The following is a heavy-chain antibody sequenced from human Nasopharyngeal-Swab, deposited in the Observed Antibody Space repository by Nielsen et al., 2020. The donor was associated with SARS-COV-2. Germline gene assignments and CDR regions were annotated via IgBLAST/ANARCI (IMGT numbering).Heavy chain of an antibody. Sequence: GESLKISCVGSGFTPSKYGMSWVRQAPGKGLEWVAFMSGSGATTYYADSVKGRFTISRDNSKNTLYLQMTSLRAEDTAVYYCARDRSGYFLDYWGQGTLVTVSS. CDR3: ARDRSGYFLDY. CDR2: MSGSGATT. D-gene: IGHD3-22*01. J-gene: IGHJ4*02. CDR1: GFTPSKYG. V-gene: IGHV3-23*01.